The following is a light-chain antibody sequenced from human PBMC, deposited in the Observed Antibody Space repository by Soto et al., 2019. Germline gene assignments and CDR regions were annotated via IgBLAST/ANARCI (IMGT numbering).Light chain of an antibody. J-gene: IGLJ2*01. Sequence: QSVLTQPPSASGTPGQRVTISCSGSSSNIGSNTVNWYQQLPGTAPKLLIYSNNQRPSGVPDRFSCSKSGTSASLAISGLQSEDEADYYCAAWADSLNGVVFGGGTKLTVL. CDR2: SNN. V-gene: IGLV1-44*01. CDR1: SSNIGSNT. CDR3: AAWADSLNGVV.